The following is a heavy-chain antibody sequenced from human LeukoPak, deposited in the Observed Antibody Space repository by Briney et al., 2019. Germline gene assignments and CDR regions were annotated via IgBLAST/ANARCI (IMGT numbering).Heavy chain of an antibody. CDR2: ISAYNGNT. V-gene: IGHV1-18*01. D-gene: IGHD5-18*01. J-gene: IGHJ3*02. CDR1: GYTFTSYG. CDR3: ARDLRRAMVREGAFDI. Sequence: ASVKVSCKASGYTFTSYGISWVRQAPGQGLEWMGWISAYNGNTNYAQKFQGRVTITTDESTSTAYMELSSLRSEDTAVYYCARDLRRAMVREGAFDIWGQGTMVTVSS.